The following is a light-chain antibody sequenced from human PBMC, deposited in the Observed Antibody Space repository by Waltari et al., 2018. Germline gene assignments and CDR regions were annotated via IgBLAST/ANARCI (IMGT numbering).Light chain of an antibody. CDR1: TSDVWGSHS. CDR3: CSYAGSYTYV. J-gene: IGLJ1*01. Sequence: QSALTQPRSVSGSPGQSDTISCTGPTSDVWGSHSVSWFQQHPGKAPKLIIYDVSERPSGVPDRFSGSKPDNTASLTISGLQAEDEADYYCCSYAGSYTYVFGSGTKVTVL. CDR2: DVS. V-gene: IGLV2-11*01.